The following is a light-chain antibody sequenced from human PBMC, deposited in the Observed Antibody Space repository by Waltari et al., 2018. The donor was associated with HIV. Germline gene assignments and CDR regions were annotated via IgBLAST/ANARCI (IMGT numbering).Light chain of an antibody. CDR1: PLTRGS. V-gene: IGLV3-10*01. CDR2: EDT. Sequence: SFELTQPPSVSVSPGQTATIACSGNPLTRGSPYWYRQKSGQAPALVLYEDTKRPSVIPERFRGSRSGTTATLTISGAQVEDEGDYFCYSTDSIDSHRGVFGTGTAVYVL. J-gene: IGLJ1*01. CDR3: YSTDSIDSHRGV.